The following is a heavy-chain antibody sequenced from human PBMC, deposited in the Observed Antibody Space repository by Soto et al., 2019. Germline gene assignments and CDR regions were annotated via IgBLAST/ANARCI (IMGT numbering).Heavy chain of an antibody. CDR1: GGSISSADYY. CDR3: ARDQFGHGNFDY. Sequence: QVQLQESGPGLVKPSQTLSLTCTVSGGSISSADYYWSWIRQPPGKGLEWIGYIYYSGSTDYNPSLKSRVTIPVDTSKNPFSLQLSSVTAADTAVYYCARDQFGHGNFDYWGQGTLVTVSS. V-gene: IGHV4-30-4*01. D-gene: IGHD3-16*01. J-gene: IGHJ4*02. CDR2: IYYSGST.